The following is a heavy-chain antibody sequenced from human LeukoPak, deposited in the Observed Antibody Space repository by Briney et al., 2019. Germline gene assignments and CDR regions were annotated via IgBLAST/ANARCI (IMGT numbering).Heavy chain of an antibody. CDR2: IYYSGST. J-gene: IGHJ4*02. Sequence: SETLSLTCTVSGGSISSGDYYWSWIRQPPGKGREWIGYIYYSGSTYYNPSLKSRVTISVDTSKNQFSLKLSSVTAADTAVYYCATGAGGSGSVDYWGQGTLVTVSS. D-gene: IGHD3-10*01. V-gene: IGHV4-30-4*08. CDR3: ATGAGGSGSVDY. CDR1: GGSISSGDYY.